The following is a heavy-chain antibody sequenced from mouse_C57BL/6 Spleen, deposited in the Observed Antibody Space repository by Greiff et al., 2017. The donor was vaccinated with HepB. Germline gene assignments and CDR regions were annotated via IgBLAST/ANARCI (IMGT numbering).Heavy chain of an antibody. D-gene: IGHD1-1*01. CDR1: GFTFSSYT. V-gene: IGHV5-9*01. CDR2: ISGGGGNT. J-gene: IGHJ3*01. CDR3: ARQGGYGSSGFAY. Sequence: EVKVVESGGGLVKPGGSLKLSCAASGFTFSSYTMSWVRQTPEKRLEWVATISGGGGNTYYPDSVKGRFTISGDNAKNTLYLQMSSLRSEDTALYYCARQGGYGSSGFAYWGQGTLVTVSA.